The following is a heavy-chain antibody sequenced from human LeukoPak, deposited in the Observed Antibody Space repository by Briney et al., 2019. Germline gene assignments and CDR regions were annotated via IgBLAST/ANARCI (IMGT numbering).Heavy chain of an antibody. CDR2: ISAYNGNT. CDR3: ARDREYSGSHKY. CDR1: GGTFSSYA. D-gene: IGHD1-26*01. V-gene: IGHV1-18*01. J-gene: IGHJ4*02. Sequence: ASVKVSCKASGGTFSSYAISWVRQAPGQGLEWMGWISAYNGNTNYAQKLQGRVTMTTDTSTSTAYMELRSLRSDDTAVYYCARDREYSGSHKYWGQGTLVTVSS.